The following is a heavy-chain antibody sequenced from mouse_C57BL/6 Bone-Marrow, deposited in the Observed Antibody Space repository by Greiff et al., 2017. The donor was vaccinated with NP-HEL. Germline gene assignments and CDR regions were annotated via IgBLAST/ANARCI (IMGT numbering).Heavy chain of an antibody. J-gene: IGHJ4*01. V-gene: IGHV3-6*01. CDR1: GYSITSGYY. CDR3: ARDTRITTVVAPYAMDY. D-gene: IGHD1-1*01. CDR2: ISYDGSN. Sequence: EVQLVESGPGLVKPSQSLSLTCSVTGYSITSGYYWNWIRQFPGNKLEWMGYISYDGSNNYNPSLKNRISITRDTSKNQFFLKLNSVTTEDTATYYCARDTRITTVVAPYAMDYWGQGTSVTVSS.